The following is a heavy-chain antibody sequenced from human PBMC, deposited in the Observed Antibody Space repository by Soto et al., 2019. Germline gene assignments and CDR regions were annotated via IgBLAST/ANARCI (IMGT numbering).Heavy chain of an antibody. Sequence: GGSLILSCAASGFTFSTYDMHWVRQATGKGLEWVSAIGTIRDTYYLDSVKGRFTISRENAKNSVYLQMNSLRAGDTAVYYCARGRAKQDESSATPKFDPWGRGNLVTV. CDR1: GFTFSTYD. D-gene: IGHD2-15*01. CDR3: ARGRAKQDESSATPKFDP. V-gene: IGHV3-13*01. J-gene: IGHJ5*02. CDR2: IGTIRDT.